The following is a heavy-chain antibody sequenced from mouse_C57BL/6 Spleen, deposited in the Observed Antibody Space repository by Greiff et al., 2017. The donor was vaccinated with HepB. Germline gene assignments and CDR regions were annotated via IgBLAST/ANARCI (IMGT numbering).Heavy chain of an antibody. CDR1: GYTFTSYW. CDR2: IDPSDSYT. Sequence: QVQLQQSGAELVRPGTSVKLSCKASGYTFTSYWMHWVKQRPGQGLEWIGVIDPSDSYTNYNQKFKGKATLTVDTSSSTAYMQLSSLTSEDSAVYYCAREDDGYYRLFAYWGQGTLVTVSA. CDR3: AREDDGYYRLFAY. V-gene: IGHV1-59*01. D-gene: IGHD2-3*01. J-gene: IGHJ3*01.